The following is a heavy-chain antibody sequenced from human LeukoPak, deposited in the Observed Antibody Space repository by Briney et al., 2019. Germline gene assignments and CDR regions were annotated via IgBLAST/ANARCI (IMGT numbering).Heavy chain of an antibody. J-gene: IGHJ4*02. Sequence: ASVKVSCKASGYTFTGYYIHWVRQAPGQGLEWMGWINPNSGGTNYAQKFQGRVTMTRDTSISTAYMELSRLRSDDTAVYYCARESIVATDGVFDYWGQGTLVTVSS. CDR3: ARESIVATDGVFDY. CDR1: GYTFTGYY. V-gene: IGHV1-2*02. CDR2: INPNSGGT. D-gene: IGHD5-12*01.